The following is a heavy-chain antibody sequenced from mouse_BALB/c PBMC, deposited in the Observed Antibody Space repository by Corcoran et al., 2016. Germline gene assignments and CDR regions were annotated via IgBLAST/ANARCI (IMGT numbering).Heavy chain of an antibody. V-gene: IGHV9-3-1*01. CDR2: INTYTGEP. CDR1: GYTFTNYG. J-gene: IGHJ2*01. D-gene: IGHD2-14*01. CDR3: ARYYRYDLYYFDY. Sequence: QIQLVQSGPELKKPGETVKISCKASGYTFTNYGMNWVKQAPGKGLKWMGWINTYTGEPTYADDFKGRFAFSLETSASTAYLQINNLKNEDTATYFCARYYRYDLYYFDYWGQGTTLTVSS.